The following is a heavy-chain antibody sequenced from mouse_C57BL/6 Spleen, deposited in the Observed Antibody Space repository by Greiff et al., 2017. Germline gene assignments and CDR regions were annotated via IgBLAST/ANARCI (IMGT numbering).Heavy chain of an antibody. CDR3: ARGRDWYFDV. V-gene: IGHV1-54*01. Sequence: VKLMESGAELVRPGTSVKVSCKASGYAFTNYLIEWVKQRPGQGLEWIGVINPGSGGTNYNEKFKGKATLTADKSSSTAYMQLSSLTSEDSAVYFCARGRDWYFDVWGTGTTVTVSS. CDR1: GYAFTNYL. CDR2: INPGSGGT. J-gene: IGHJ1*03.